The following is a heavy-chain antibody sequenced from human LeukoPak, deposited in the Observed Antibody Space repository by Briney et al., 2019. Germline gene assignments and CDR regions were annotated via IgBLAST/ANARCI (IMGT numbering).Heavy chain of an antibody. Sequence: GGSLRLSCAASGFTFSSYWMSWVRQAPGKGLEWVANIKQDGSEEYYVDSVKGRFTISRDNSKNTLYLQMNSLRAEDTAVYYCARDPVIGSSWYNWFDPWGQGTLVTVSS. J-gene: IGHJ5*02. CDR3: ARDPVIGSSWYNWFDP. CDR2: IKQDGSEE. V-gene: IGHV3-7*01. D-gene: IGHD6-13*01. CDR1: GFTFSSYW.